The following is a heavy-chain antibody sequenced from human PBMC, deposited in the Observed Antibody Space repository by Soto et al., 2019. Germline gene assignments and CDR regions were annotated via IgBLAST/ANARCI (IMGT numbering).Heavy chain of an antibody. CDR1: GGSISSYY. J-gene: IGHJ6*02. V-gene: IGHV4-59*01. Sequence: SETLSLTCTVSGGSISSYYWSWIRQPPGKGLEWIGYIYYSGGTNYNPSLKSRVTISVDTSKNQFSLKLSSVTAADTAVYYCASTFAPATSGYYYYYGMDVWGQGTTVTVSS. CDR3: ASTFAPATSGYYYYYGMDV. CDR2: IYYSGGT. D-gene: IGHD6-25*01.